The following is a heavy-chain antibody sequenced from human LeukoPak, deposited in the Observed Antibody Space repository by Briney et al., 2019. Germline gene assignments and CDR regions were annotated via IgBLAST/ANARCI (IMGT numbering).Heavy chain of an antibody. CDR2: IIPIFGTA. Sequence: GASVKVSCKASGGTFSSYAISWVRQAPGQGLEWMGGIIPIFGTANYAQKFQGRVTITADESTSTAYMELSSLRSEDTAVYYCARDDPDWSEYYYYGMDVWGQGTTVTVSS. D-gene: IGHD1-1*01. CDR3: ARDDPDWSEYYYYGMDV. J-gene: IGHJ6*02. CDR1: GGTFSSYA. V-gene: IGHV1-69*13.